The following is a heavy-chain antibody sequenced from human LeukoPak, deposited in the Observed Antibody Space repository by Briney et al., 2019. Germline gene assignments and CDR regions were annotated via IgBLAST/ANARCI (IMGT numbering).Heavy chain of an antibody. CDR1: GGTFSSYA. J-gene: IGHJ3*02. Sequence: ASVKVSCKASGGTFSSYAISRVRQAPGQGLEWMGGIIPIFGTANYAQKFQGRVTITADESTSTAYMELSSLRSEDTAVYYCARDLMSEYYDCTGFDIWGQGTMVTVSS. D-gene: IGHD3-22*01. CDR2: IIPIFGTA. V-gene: IGHV1-69*13. CDR3: ARDLMSEYYDCTGFDI.